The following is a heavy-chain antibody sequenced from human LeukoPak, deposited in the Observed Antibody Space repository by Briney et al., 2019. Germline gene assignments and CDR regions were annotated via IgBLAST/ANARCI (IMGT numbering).Heavy chain of an antibody. Sequence: GGSLRLSCVASGLIFSSYDLHWVRHARGEGLEWVSGIGNALDTFYAGSVKGRFTISRENAKNSLYLQVNSLRAGDTAVYYCARGSSDGFKYAFDIWGQGTRVTVSS. CDR1: GLIFSSYD. J-gene: IGHJ3*02. V-gene: IGHV3-13*01. CDR2: IGNALDT. CDR3: ARGSSDGFKYAFDI. D-gene: IGHD5-24*01.